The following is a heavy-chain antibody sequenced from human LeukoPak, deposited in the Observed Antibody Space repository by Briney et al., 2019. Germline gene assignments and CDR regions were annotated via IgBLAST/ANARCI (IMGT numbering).Heavy chain of an antibody. V-gene: IGHV3-30*02. D-gene: IGHD5-18*01. CDR1: GFTFSSYG. J-gene: IGHJ4*02. Sequence: GGSLRLSCAASGFTFSSYGMHWVRQAPGKGLEWVAFIRHDGSNKYYADSVKGRFTISRDNSKNTLYLQMNSLRAEDTAVYYCARDTVDTALDYWGQGTLVTVSS. CDR2: IRHDGSNK. CDR3: ARDTVDTALDY.